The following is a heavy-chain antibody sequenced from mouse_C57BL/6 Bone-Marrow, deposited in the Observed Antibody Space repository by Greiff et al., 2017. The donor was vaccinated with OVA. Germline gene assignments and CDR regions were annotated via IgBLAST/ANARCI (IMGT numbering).Heavy chain of an antibody. CDR1: GYTFTSYW. D-gene: IGHD1-1*01. CDR2: IDPSDSYT. CDR3: ARSNYGFSYWYFDV. Sequence: VQLQQPGAELVMPGASVKLSCKASGYTFTSYWMHWVKQRPGQGLEWIGEIDPSDSYTNYNQKFKGKSTLTVDKSSSTAYMQLSILTSEDSAVYYCARSNYGFSYWYFDVWGTGTTVTVSS. V-gene: IGHV1-69*01. J-gene: IGHJ1*03.